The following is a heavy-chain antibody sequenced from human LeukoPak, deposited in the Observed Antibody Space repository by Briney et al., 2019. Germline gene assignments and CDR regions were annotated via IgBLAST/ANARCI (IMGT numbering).Heavy chain of an antibody. Sequence: GGSLRLSCAASGFTFSSYGMHWVRQAPGKGLEWVAVISYDGSNKYYADSVKGRFTISRDNSKNTLYLQMNSLRAEDTAVYYCATKQWLVRTPPLGYWGQGTLVTVSS. J-gene: IGHJ4*02. D-gene: IGHD6-19*01. CDR3: ATKQWLVRTPPLGY. V-gene: IGHV3-30*03. CDR1: GFTFSSYG. CDR2: ISYDGSNK.